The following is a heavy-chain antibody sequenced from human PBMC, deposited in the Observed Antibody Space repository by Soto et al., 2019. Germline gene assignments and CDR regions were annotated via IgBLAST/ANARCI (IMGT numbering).Heavy chain of an antibody. D-gene: IGHD2-15*01. CDR1: GFTFSSYA. J-gene: IGHJ4*02. Sequence: GGSLRLSCAASGFTFSSYAMHWVRQAPGKGLEWVAYICSNRSTIYYADSVKGRFTISRDNSKNSLYLQMNSLRDEDTAVYYCARPRYCSGGSCWFDYWGQGTLVTVSS. CDR2: ICSNRSTI. CDR3: ARPRYCSGGSCWFDY. V-gene: IGHV3-48*02.